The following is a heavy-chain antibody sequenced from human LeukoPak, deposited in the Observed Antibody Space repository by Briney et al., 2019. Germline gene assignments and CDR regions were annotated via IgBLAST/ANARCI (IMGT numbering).Heavy chain of an antibody. CDR3: ARDGALAGVGTDGFDI. V-gene: IGHV1-2*02. D-gene: IGHD6-19*01. CDR1: GYTFTSYD. CDR2: INPNSGAT. Sequence: GASVKVSCKASGYTFTSYDINWVRQAPGQGLEWMGWINPNSGATNNAQKFQGRVTMTRDTSISTAYMEVTRLRSDDTAVYYCARDGALAGVGTDGFDIWGQGTMVIVSS. J-gene: IGHJ3*02.